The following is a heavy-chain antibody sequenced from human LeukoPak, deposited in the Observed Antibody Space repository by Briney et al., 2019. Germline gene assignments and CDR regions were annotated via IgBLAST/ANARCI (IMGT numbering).Heavy chain of an antibody. D-gene: IGHD6-13*01. J-gene: IGHJ5*02. Sequence: SETLSLTCTVSGYSISSGYFWGWIRQPPGKGPEWIGSIYHSGSTSYNPSLKSRLTISVDTSKNQFSLKLNFVTAADTAMYYCARMFRSSWYINWFDPWGQGTLVTVSS. CDR1: GYSISSGYF. CDR2: IYHSGST. CDR3: ARMFRSSWYINWFDP. V-gene: IGHV4-38-2*02.